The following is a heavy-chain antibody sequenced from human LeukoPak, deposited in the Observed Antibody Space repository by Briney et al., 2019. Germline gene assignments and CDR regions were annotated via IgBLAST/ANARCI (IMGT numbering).Heavy chain of an antibody. J-gene: IGHJ4*02. CDR2: ISTSSRST. Sequence: GGSLRLSCTASGFTFSGFSMHWVRQAQGKGLEWLSYISTSSRSTYYADSVKGRFTISRDNAKNTLFLDMHSLRPGDSAVYYCARSAVRGVACDYWGQGTLLTVSS. CDR1: GFTFSGFS. V-gene: IGHV3-48*01. D-gene: IGHD3-10*01. CDR3: ARSAVRGVACDY.